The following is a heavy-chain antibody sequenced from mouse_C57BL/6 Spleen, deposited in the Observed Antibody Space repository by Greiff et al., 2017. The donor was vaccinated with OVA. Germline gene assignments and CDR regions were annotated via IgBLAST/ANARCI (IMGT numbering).Heavy chain of an antibody. V-gene: IGHV1-55*01. CDR3: ARSYSNFAWFAY. Sequence: VQLQQPGAELVKPGASVKMSCKASGYTFTSYWITWVKQRPGQGLEWIGDIYPGSGNTNYNEKFKSKATLTVDTSSSTAYMQRSSLTSEDSAVYYCARSYSNFAWFAYWGQGTLVTVSA. CDR1: GYTFTSYW. J-gene: IGHJ3*01. CDR2: IYPGSGNT. D-gene: IGHD2-5*01.